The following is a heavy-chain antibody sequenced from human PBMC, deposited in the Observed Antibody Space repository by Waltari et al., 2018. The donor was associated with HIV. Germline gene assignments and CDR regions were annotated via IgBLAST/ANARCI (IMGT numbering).Heavy chain of an antibody. CDR3: ARDQRKYSSGWFFDY. Sequence: QVQLVQSGAEVKKPGASVKVSCKASGYTFTSYYMHWVRQAPGQGLEWMGISNPSGGSTSYAQKFQGRVTMTRDTSTSTVYMELSSLRSEDTAVYYCARDQRKYSSGWFFDYWGQGTLVTVSS. V-gene: IGHV1-46*01. D-gene: IGHD6-19*01. J-gene: IGHJ4*02. CDR1: GYTFTSYY. CDR2: SNPSGGST.